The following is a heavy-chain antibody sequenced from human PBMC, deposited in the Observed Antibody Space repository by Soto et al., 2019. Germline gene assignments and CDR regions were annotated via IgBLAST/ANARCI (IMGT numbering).Heavy chain of an antibody. CDR1: GFSLRTFGMG. CDR3: VNSPDSSPSDY. Sequence: SGPTLVNPTQTLTLTCTFSGFSLRTFGMGVGWIRQPPGKALEWLALIYLNDDKRYSPSLNSRLTIAKDTSKNLVVLTMTNVDPVDAATYYGVNSPDSSPSDYWGQGTLVTVSS. V-gene: IGHV2-5*01. CDR2: IYLNDDK. J-gene: IGHJ4*02. D-gene: IGHD4-4*01.